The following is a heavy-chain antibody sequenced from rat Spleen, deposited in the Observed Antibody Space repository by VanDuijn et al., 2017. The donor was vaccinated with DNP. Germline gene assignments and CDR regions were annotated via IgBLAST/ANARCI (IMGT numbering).Heavy chain of an antibody. CDR1: GFTFSDYA. CDR2: IRYDGGST. CDR3: ARWNSGHFDY. J-gene: IGHJ2*01. D-gene: IGHD4-3*01. V-gene: IGHV5-17*01. Sequence: EVQLVESGGGVVQPGRSLKLSCVASGFTFSDYAMAWIRQAPTMGLEWVAYIRYDGGSTKYGDSVKGRFTISRDNAKNTLYLQMSSLRSEDMATYYCARWNSGHFDYWGQGVMVPVSS.